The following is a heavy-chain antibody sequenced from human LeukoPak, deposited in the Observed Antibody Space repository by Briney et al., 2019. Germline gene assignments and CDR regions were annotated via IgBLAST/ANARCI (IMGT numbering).Heavy chain of an antibody. J-gene: IGHJ6*03. Sequence: GASVKVSCKASGYTFTGYYMHWVRQAPGQGLEWMGWINPNSGGTNYAQKFQGRVTMTRDTSISTAYMELSRLRSDDTAVYYCARDSDSSSPGGYYYYMDVWGKGTTVTVSS. V-gene: IGHV1-2*02. CDR1: GYTFTGYY. CDR3: ARDSDSSSPGGYYYYMDV. CDR2: INPNSGGT. D-gene: IGHD6-6*01.